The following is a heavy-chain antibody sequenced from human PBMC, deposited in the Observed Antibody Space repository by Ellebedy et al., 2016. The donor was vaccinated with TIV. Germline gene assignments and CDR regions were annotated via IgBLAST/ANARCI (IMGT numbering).Heavy chain of an antibody. CDR1: IVSFSGYY. J-gene: IGHJ4*02. V-gene: IGHV4-34*12. Sequence: SETLSLTXEVDIVSFSGYYWDWIRQPPGKGLEWIGRIFYSGSTYYNRYLESRVAISIDTSKNQFALKVTSVTAADTAVYYCARAHTLSGTGPHYDYWGQGTLATVSS. D-gene: IGHD1-1*01. CDR2: IFYSGST. CDR3: ARAHTLSGTGPHYDY.